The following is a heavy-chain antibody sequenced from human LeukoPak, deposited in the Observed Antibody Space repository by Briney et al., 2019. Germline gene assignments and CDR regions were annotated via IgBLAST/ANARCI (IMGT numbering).Heavy chain of an antibody. J-gene: IGHJ4*02. CDR2: ISYSGST. D-gene: IGHD4-17*01. Sequence: PSQTLSLTCTVSGGSISSGGYYWSWIRQHPGKGLEYIGYISYSGSTNYSPSLKSRLTISVDTSKNQFSLRLNSVTAADTAVYYCARIHDYGDYAFDRWGQGTLVTVSS. CDR3: ARIHDYGDYAFDR. V-gene: IGHV4-31*03. CDR1: GGSISSGGYY.